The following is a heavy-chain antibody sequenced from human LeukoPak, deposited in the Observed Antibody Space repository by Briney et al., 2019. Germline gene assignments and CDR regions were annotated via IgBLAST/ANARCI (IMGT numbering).Heavy chain of an antibody. V-gene: IGHV4-39*01. J-gene: IGHJ3*02. D-gene: IGHD3-22*01. CDR2: IYYSGST. Sequence: PSETLSLTCTVSGGSISSSSYYWGWIRQPPGKGLDWIGSIYYSGSTYYNPSLKSRVTISVDTSKNQFSLKLSSVTAADTSVYNCARHRMYYYDSSGRGVADAFDIWGQGTMVTVSS. CDR1: GGSISSSSYY. CDR3: ARHRMYYYDSSGRGVADAFDI.